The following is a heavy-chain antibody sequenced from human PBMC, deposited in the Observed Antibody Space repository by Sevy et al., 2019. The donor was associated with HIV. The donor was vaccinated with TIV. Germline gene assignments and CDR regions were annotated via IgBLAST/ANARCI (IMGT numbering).Heavy chain of an antibody. CDR1: GFTFSSYW. CDR3: ARTGHGGVIAHTYFQH. J-gene: IGHJ1*01. Sequence: GGSLRLSCAASGFTFSSYWMSWVRQAPGKGLEWVANIKKDGSEKYYVDSVKGRFTISRDNAKNSLYLQMNSLRAEDTAVYYCARTGHGGVIAHTYFQHWGQGTLVTVSS. CDR2: IKKDGSEK. D-gene: IGHD3-16*02. V-gene: IGHV3-7*01.